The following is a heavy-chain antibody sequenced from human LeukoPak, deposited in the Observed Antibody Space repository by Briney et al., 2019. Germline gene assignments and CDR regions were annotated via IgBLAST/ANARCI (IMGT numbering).Heavy chain of an antibody. J-gene: IGHJ3*02. CDR1: GGSISSYY. D-gene: IGHD1-26*01. CDR2: IYYSGST. Sequence: PSETLSLTCTVSGGSISSYYWSWIRQPPGKGLEWIGYIYYSGSTNYNPSLKSRVTISVDTSKNQFSLKLSSVTAADTAVYYCARSFRGIVGVTGAFDIWGQGTMVTVSS. CDR3: ARSFRGIVGVTGAFDI. V-gene: IGHV4-59*01.